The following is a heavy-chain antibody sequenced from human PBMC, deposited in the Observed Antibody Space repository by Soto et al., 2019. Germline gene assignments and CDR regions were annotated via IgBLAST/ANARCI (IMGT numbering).Heavy chain of an antibody. J-gene: IGHJ4*02. D-gene: IGHD3-3*01. Sequence: GGSLRLSCAASGFTFNTYAMSWVRQAPGRGLEWVSGINTSGRGTYYAGSVKGRFTISRDNSKNTLYLQMSSLRVEDTALYYCAKGFWSGYPYFDYWGQGTLVTVSS. V-gene: IGHV3-23*01. CDR1: GFTFNTYA. CDR3: AKGFWSGYPYFDY. CDR2: INTSGRGT.